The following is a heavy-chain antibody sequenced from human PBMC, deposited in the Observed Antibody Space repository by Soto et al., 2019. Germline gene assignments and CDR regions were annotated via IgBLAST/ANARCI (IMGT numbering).Heavy chain of an antibody. D-gene: IGHD3-10*02. Sequence: QVHLVESGGGVVQPGRSLRLSCAASGFTFRSYGMHWVRQAPGKGLEWMAVISSDGNNKYYADSVKGRFTISRDNSKNTVYLQMNSLRPEDTALCYCAKGRQRFPSVRGNAFDIWGQGTVVTVSS. CDR3: AKGRQRFPSVRGNAFDI. V-gene: IGHV3-30*18. CDR1: GFTFRSYG. CDR2: ISSDGNNK. J-gene: IGHJ3*02.